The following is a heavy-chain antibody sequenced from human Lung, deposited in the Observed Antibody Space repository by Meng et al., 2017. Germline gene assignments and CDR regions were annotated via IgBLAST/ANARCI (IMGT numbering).Heavy chain of an antibody. CDR1: RASVSYYY. Sequence: QMQRQRVGEALVEPSETLSLTFVVCRASVSYYYRSWIRQPPGKELDWIREINHSGSSNYTPSLESRATISVDTSQNNLSLNLSSVTAADSAVYYCARGPTTMAHDFDYWGQGTLVTVSS. V-gene: IGHV4-34*01. J-gene: IGHJ4*02. CDR2: INHSGSS. D-gene: IGHD4-11*01. CDR3: ARGPTTMAHDFDY.